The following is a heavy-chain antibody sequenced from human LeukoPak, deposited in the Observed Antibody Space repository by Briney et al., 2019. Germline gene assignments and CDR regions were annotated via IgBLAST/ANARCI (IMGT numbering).Heavy chain of an antibody. CDR3: TRGVGYTYGWND. Sequence: RSGGSLRLSCVTSGFTFTDYAISWFRQAPGKGLEWVGFIRRKPSGGTTDYAASVKGRFTISRDNSKSIVYLQMNSLDSEDTAMYYCTRGVGYTYGWNDWGQGTLVTVSS. V-gene: IGHV3-49*03. CDR2: IRRKPSGGTT. D-gene: IGHD1-1*01. J-gene: IGHJ4*02. CDR1: GFTFTDYA.